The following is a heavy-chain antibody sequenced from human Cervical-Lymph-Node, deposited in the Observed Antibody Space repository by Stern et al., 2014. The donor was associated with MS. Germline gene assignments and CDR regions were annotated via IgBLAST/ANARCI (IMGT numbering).Heavy chain of an antibody. J-gene: IGHJ3*01. D-gene: IGHD3-22*01. CDR1: GFPFSGHG. Sequence: QVQLVESGGGVVQPGGSLRLSCAASGFPFSGHGLHWVRQAPGKGLEWVALISYDGSNKWYAESVKGRFTISRDSSRNTMFLQMNTLRLEDAAVYYCARDGPNYDHNGRGDAFDVWGQGAMATVSP. CDR3: ARDGPNYDHNGRGDAFDV. CDR2: ISYDGSNK. V-gene: IGHV3-33*05.